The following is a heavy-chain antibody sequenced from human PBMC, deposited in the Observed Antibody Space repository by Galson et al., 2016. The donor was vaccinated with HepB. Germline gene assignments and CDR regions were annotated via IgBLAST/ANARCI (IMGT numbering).Heavy chain of an antibody. CDR3: ARDYILWGFDY. D-gene: IGHD2-21*01. J-gene: IGHJ4*02. Sequence: SLRLSCAASGFTFSDCYMHWIRQAPGKGLEWVSYISSSGSTIYYADSVKGRFTISRDNAKNSVYLQMNSLRAEDTAVYYCARDYILWGFDYWGQGTLVTVSS. CDR2: ISSSGSTI. CDR1: GFTFSDCY. V-gene: IGHV3-11*01.